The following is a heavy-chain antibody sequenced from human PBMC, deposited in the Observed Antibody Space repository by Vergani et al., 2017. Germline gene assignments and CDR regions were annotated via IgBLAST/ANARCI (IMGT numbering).Heavy chain of an antibody. V-gene: IGHV5-51*01. J-gene: IGHJ3*01. CDR1: GYIFSNFW. Sequence: EKQLVQSGSETKKPGESLKISCQAFGYIFSNFWIGWVRQRPGRGLEWMGIIYPGDSEVKSNPTFRGQVIFSVDTSVNTASLQWRSLQASVTATYCCASGGHGSENGGALQLWGQGTNITVSS. CDR2: IYPGDSEV. CDR3: ASGGHGSENGGALQL. D-gene: IGHD3-10*01.